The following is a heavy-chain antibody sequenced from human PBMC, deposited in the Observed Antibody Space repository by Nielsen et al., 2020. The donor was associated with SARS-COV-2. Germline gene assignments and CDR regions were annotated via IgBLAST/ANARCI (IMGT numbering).Heavy chain of an antibody. V-gene: IGHV7-4-1*02. CDR3: ARAAPGSSWYYYGMDV. Sequence: ASVKVSCKASGYTFTSYAMNWVRQAPGQGLEWMGWINTNTGNPTYAQGFTGRFVFSLDTSVSTAYPQISSLKAEDTAVYYCARAAPGSSWYYYGMDVWGQGTTVTVSS. J-gene: IGHJ6*02. D-gene: IGHD6-13*01. CDR2: INTNTGNP. CDR1: GYTFTSYA.